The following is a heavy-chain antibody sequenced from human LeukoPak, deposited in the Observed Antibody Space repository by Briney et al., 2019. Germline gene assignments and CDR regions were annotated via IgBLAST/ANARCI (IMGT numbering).Heavy chain of an antibody. D-gene: IGHD3-16*02. CDR2: ISSSGSTI. J-gene: IGHJ4*02. Sequence: PGGSLRLSCAASGFTFKDYGMNWVRQAPGKGLEWVSYISSSGSTIYYADSVKGRFTISRDNAKNTLYLQMNSLRAEDKAVSYCARLTKYNDYVWGSYRYTGFDYWGQGTLVTVSS. CDR3: ARLTKYNDYVWGSYRYTGFDY. CDR1: GFTFKDYG. V-gene: IGHV3-48*04.